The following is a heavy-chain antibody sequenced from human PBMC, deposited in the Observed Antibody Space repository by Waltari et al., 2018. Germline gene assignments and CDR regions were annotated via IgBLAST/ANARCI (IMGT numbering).Heavy chain of an antibody. CDR3: ARDVVTTAFDI. J-gene: IGHJ3*02. Sequence: EVQLVESGGGLVKPGGSLRLSCAASGFTFSSYSMNWVRQAPGEGVWWVSSISSSSSYISYADSVKCRFTISRDNAKNSLYLQMNSLRAEDTAVYYCARDVVTTAFDIWGQGTMVTVSS. CDR1: GFTFSSYS. V-gene: IGHV3-21*01. CDR2: ISSSSSYI. D-gene: IGHD2-21*02.